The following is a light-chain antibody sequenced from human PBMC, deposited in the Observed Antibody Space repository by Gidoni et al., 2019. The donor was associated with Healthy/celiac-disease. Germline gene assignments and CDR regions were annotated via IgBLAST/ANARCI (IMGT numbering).Light chain of an antibody. Sequence: EIVLTQSPGTLSLSTGERATLSCRASQSVSSSYLAWYQQKPGQAPRLLIYGASSRATGIPDRFSGSGSGTDFTLTISRLEPEDFAVYYCQQYGKTFXXXTKVEIK. V-gene: IGKV3-20*01. CDR3: QQYGKT. CDR1: QSVSSSY. CDR2: GAS. J-gene: IGKJ1*01.